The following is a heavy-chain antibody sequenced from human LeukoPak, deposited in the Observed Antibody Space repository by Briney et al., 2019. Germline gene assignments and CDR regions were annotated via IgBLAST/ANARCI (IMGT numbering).Heavy chain of an antibody. CDR2: INSDGSST. J-gene: IGHJ4*02. CDR3: ARDRIAVAGLGN. D-gene: IGHD6-19*01. Sequence: GSLRLSCAASGFPFSSYWMHWVRQAPGKGLVWVSRINSDGSSTSYADSVKGRFTISRDNAKNTLYLQMNSLRAEDTAVYYCARDRIAVAGLGNWGQGTLVTVSS. CDR1: GFPFSSYW. V-gene: IGHV3-74*01.